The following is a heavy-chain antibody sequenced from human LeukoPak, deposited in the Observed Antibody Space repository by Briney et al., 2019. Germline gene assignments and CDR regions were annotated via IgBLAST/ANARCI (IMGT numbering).Heavy chain of an antibody. D-gene: IGHD1-26*01. Sequence: MSGVRLSPGYELEWVSVIYAGGSTYYADSVKGRFTISRDNFKNTVFLQMNSLRAEDTAVYYCARVWELSFDYWGQGTLVTVSS. CDR2: IYAGGST. CDR3: ARVWELSFDY. J-gene: IGHJ4*02. V-gene: IGHV3-53*01.